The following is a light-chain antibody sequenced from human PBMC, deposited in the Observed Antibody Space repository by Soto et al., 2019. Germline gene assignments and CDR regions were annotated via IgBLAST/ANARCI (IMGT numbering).Light chain of an antibody. Sequence: EIVMTPSPATLSVSPGERATLSCRASQSVSSNLAWYQQKPGQAPRLLIYGASIRATGIPARFSGSGPGTEFTLTISSLQSEDFAVYYCQQYNNWPGTFGQGTKVDIK. CDR3: QQYNNWPGT. CDR1: QSVSSN. V-gene: IGKV3D-15*01. J-gene: IGKJ1*01. CDR2: GAS.